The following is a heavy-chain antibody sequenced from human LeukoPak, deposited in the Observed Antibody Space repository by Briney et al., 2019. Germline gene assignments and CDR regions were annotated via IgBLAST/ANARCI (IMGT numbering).Heavy chain of an antibody. D-gene: IGHD6-19*01. J-gene: IGHJ4*02. CDR1: GFTFSSYG. CDR3: AKDLMGPYSSGLDY. V-gene: IGHV3-30*02. Sequence: PGGSLRLSCAASGFTFSSYGMHWVRQAPGKGLEWVAFIRYDGSNKYYADSVKGRFTISRDNSKNTLYLQMNSLRAEDTAVYYCAKDLMGPYSSGLDYWGQGTLVTVSS. CDR2: IRYDGSNK.